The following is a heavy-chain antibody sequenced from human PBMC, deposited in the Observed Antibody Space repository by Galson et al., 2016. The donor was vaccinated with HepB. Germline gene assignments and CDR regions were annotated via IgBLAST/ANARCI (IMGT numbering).Heavy chain of an antibody. V-gene: IGHV3-30*18. J-gene: IGHJ4*02. CDR1: GFSFSSYG. CDR3: AKGGSDFDY. CDR2: ISYDGNDK. Sequence: SLRLSCEASGFSFSSYGMHWVRQAPGKGLEWVAVISYDGNDKYYADSVKGRFTISRDNSKNTLNLQMNSLRAEDTAVYYCAKGGSDFDYWGQGTLVTVSS.